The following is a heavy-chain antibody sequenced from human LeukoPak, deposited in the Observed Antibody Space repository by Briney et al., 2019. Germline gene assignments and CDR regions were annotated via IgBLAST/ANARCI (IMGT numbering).Heavy chain of an antibody. Sequence: GGSLRLSCAGSGFTFSVAWMTWVRQPPGKGQEWVGRIRSKSDGGTTDYPAPVKGRFSISRDDSKKTLYLQMNSLRAEDTAVYYCTTIYTVTTQSLDCWGQGTLVTVSS. CDR2: IRSKSDGGTT. J-gene: IGHJ4*02. V-gene: IGHV3-15*01. D-gene: IGHD4-17*01. CDR1: GFTFSVAW. CDR3: TTIYTVTTQSLDC.